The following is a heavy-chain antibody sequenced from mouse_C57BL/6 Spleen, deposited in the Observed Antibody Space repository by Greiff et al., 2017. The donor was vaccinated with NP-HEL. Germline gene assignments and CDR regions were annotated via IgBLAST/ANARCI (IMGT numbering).Heavy chain of an antibody. V-gene: IGHV1-80*01. CDR1: GYAFSSYW. J-gene: IGHJ1*03. CDR2: IYPGDGDT. CDR3: ARAGYSNYVPSWYFDV. Sequence: VQLQDSGAELVKPGASVKISCKASGYAFSSYWMNWVKQRPGKGLEWIGQIYPGDGDTNYNGQFKGKATLTADKSSSTAYMQLSSLTSEDSAVYFCARAGYSNYVPSWYFDVWGTGTTVTVSS. D-gene: IGHD2-5*01.